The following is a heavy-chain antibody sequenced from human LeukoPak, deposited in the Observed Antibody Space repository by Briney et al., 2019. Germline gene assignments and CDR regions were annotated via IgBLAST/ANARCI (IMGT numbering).Heavy chain of an antibody. CDR1: GFTFDDYA. D-gene: IGHD1-14*01. J-gene: IGHJ4*02. CDR3: ASTRTGYFDY. V-gene: IGHV3-9*01. Sequence: PGGSLRLSCAASGFTFDDYAMHWVRQAPGKGLEWVSGISRNSGSIVYADFVKGRFTISRDNAKNSLYLQMNSLRVEDTALYYCASTRTGYFDYWGQGTLVTVSS. CDR2: ISRNSGSI.